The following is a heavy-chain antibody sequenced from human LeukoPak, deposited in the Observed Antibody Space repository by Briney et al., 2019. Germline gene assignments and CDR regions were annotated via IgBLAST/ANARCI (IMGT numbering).Heavy chain of an antibody. V-gene: IGHV3-74*01. CDR3: AKVAKYYYGSETYYFFEH. Sequence: PGTSLRLSCAASGFTFSSYWMHWVRHAPGKGLVWVSRINSDGSGTSYADSVRGRFTISRDNAKNTLFLQMNSLRVEDTAVYYCAKVAKYYYGSETYYFFEHWGQGTPVTASS. CDR2: INSDGSGT. J-gene: IGHJ4*02. CDR1: GFTFSSYW. D-gene: IGHD3-10*01.